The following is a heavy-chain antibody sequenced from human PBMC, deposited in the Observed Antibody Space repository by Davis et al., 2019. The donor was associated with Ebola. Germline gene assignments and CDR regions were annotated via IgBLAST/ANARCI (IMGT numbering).Heavy chain of an antibody. CDR1: GFTFSSYG. CDR2: ISYDGSNK. D-gene: IGHD3-3*01. Sequence: GGSLRLSCAASGFTFSSYGMHWVRQAPGKGLEWVAVISYDGSNKYYADSVKGRFTISRDNSKNTLYLQMNSLRAEDTAVYYCAKDRATIFGVVIPAGGPWGQGTLVTVSS. J-gene: IGHJ5*02. V-gene: IGHV3-30*18. CDR3: AKDRATIFGVVIPAGGP.